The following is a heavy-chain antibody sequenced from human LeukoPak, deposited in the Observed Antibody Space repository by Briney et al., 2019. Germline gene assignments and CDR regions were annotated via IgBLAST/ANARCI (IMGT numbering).Heavy chain of an antibody. Sequence: SETLSLTCSVSGGSISGYYWTWIRQPAIDRLEWIGRVHTTASTMYHPSLKSRVSISVDTSKNQISLKLTSVTAADTAVYYCARGAPVRVASKGYFFGYWGHGTLVTVSS. V-gene: IGHV4-4*07. CDR2: VHTTAST. D-gene: IGHD6-19*01. CDR1: GGSISGYY. CDR3: ARGAPVRVASKGYFFGY. J-gene: IGHJ4*01.